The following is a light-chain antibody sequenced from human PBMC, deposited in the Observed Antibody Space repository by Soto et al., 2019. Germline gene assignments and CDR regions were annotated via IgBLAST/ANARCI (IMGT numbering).Light chain of an antibody. CDR3: SSYTSSRTLV. CDR1: SSDVGAYNY. CDR2: DVT. J-gene: IGLJ1*01. V-gene: IGLV2-14*03. Sequence: QSALTQPASVSGSPGQSITISCTGTSSDVGAYNYVSWYQHHPGKVPKLMIYDVTNRPSGVSDRFSGSKSGNTASLTISGLQAEDEADYYCSSYTSSRTLVFGSVTKLTVL.